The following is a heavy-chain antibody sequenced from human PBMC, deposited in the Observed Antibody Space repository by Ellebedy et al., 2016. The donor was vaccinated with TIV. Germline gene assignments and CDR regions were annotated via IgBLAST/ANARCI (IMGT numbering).Heavy chain of an antibody. CDR3: ARNGVRGVIYNWFDP. CDR1: GGSISSSSYY. Sequence: MPSETLSLTCTVSGGSISSSSYYWGWIRQPPGKGLEWIGSIYYSGSTYYNPSLKSRVTISVDTSKNQFSLKLSSVTAADTAVYYCARNGVRGVIYNWFDPWGQGTLVTVSS. CDR2: IYYSGST. D-gene: IGHD3-10*01. J-gene: IGHJ5*02. V-gene: IGHV4-39*01.